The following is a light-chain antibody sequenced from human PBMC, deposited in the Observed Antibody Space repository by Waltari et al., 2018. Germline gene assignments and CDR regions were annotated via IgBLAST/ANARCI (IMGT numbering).Light chain of an antibody. V-gene: IGKV3-15*01. CDR2: GAS. Sequence: ETVMTQSPATLSVSPGERATLSCRASESISSNLAWYQQKPGQAPRLLIYGASTRATGIPARFSGSASGTEFTLTISSLQSEDSAVYYCQQYNSWPPLTFGGGTKVEIK. J-gene: IGKJ4*01. CDR3: QQYNSWPPLT. CDR1: ESISSN.